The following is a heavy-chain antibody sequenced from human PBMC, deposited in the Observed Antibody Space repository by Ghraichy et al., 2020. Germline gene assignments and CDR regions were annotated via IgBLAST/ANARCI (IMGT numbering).Heavy chain of an antibody. D-gene: IGHD5-18*01. CDR3: AKKNGLRRSHDPNYDYGLDV. J-gene: IGHJ6*02. CDR1: GFTFSSYA. V-gene: IGHV3-23*01. Sequence: GGSLRLSCAASGFTFSSYAMTWVRQAPGKGLEWVSDISGSGSNTYYADSVKGRFTISRDYSKNMVYLQMNSLRAEDTAVYYCAKKNGLRRSHDPNYDYGLDVWGQGTTVTVSS. CDR2: ISGSGSNT.